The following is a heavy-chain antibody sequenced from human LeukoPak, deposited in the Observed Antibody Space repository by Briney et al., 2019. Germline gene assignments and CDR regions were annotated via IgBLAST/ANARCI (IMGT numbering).Heavy chain of an antibody. CDR1: GRIFSQYG. Sequence: PGGSLRLSCAASGRIFSQYGMHWVSQAPGKGLEWVAVIWSDSTNRFYTDSVKGRFTISRDNSQNTVFLQMNSLRVEDTAIYNAARDGQRGFDYSSSLKNWGHGTLVTVSS. CDR3: ARDGQRGFDYSSSLKN. V-gene: IGHV3-33*01. D-gene: IGHD4-11*01. J-gene: IGHJ4*01. CDR2: IWSDSTNR.